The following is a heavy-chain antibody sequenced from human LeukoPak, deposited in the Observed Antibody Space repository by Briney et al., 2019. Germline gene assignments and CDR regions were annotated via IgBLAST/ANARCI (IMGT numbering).Heavy chain of an antibody. CDR3: ARTGSTVTMLYPFDH. J-gene: IGHJ4*02. D-gene: IGHD4-17*01. Sequence: SETLSLTCTVSGGSIRSYYWSWIRQPPGKGLEWIGYIYYSGSTNYNPSLKSRVSISVDTSKNKFSLKLSSVTAADTAVYYCARTGSTVTMLYPFDHWGQGTLVTVSS. CDR1: GGSIRSYY. CDR2: IYYSGST. V-gene: IGHV4-59*01.